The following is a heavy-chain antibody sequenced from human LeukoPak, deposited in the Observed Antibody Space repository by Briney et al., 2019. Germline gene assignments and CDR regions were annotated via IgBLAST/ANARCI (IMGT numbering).Heavy chain of an antibody. CDR2: IYHSGST. V-gene: IGHV4-34*01. CDR1: GGSFSGYY. J-gene: IGHJ4*02. Sequence: SETLSLTCAVYGGSFSGYYWSWIRQPPGKGLEWIGSIYHSGSTYYNPSLKSRVTISVDTSKNQFSLKLSSVTAADTAVYYCARVTQYSSYYFDYWGQGTLVTVSS. D-gene: IGHD5-18*01. CDR3: ARVTQYSSYYFDY.